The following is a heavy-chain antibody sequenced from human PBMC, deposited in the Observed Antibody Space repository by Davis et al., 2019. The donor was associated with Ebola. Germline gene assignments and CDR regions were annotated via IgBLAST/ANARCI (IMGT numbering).Heavy chain of an antibody. CDR3: AREGEQLPTYYYYGMDV. J-gene: IGHJ6*04. CDR1: GYSFTSYW. CDR2: IYPGDSDT. D-gene: IGHD6-6*01. Sequence: GGSLRLSCKGSGYSFTSYWIGWVRQLPGKGLEWMGIIYPGDSDTRYSPSFQGQVTISADKSISTAYLQWSSLKASDTAMYYCAREGEQLPTYYYYGMDVWGKGTTVTVSS. V-gene: IGHV5-51*01.